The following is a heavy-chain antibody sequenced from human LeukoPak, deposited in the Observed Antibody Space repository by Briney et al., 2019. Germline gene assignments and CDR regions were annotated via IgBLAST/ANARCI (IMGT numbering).Heavy chain of an antibody. CDR2: ISGSGGST. J-gene: IGHJ4*02. D-gene: IGHD4-17*01. CDR3: AKDLDAPGDYGDYSPLDY. CDR1: GFTFSSYA. Sequence: GGSLRLSCAASGFTFSSYAMSWVRQAPGKGLEWVSAISGSGGSTYYADSVKGRFTISRDNSKNTLYLQMNSLRAEDTAVYYCAKDLDAPGDYGDYSPLDYWGQGTLVNDSS. V-gene: IGHV3-23*01.